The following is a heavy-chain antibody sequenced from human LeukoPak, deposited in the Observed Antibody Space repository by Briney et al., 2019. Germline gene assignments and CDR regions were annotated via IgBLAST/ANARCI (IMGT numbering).Heavy chain of an antibody. D-gene: IGHD3-9*01. Sequence: SGTLSLTFAVYWGSLSGFYWSRIRPPPREGLEGIGEINHSGSTNYNPSLKSRVTISVDTSENQFSLKLSSVTAADTAVYYCARGNRRYFDWLSARYYFDYWGQGTLVTVSS. CDR1: WGSLSGFY. CDR2: INHSGST. V-gene: IGHV4-34*01. J-gene: IGHJ4*02. CDR3: ARGNRRYFDWLSARYYFDY.